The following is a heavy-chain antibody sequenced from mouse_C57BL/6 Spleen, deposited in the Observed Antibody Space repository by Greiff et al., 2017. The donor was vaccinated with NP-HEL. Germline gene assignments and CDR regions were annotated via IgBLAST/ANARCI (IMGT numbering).Heavy chain of an antibody. CDR3: AIHGNSRLDY. CDR1: GYTFTSYW. CDR2: IDPSDSYT. D-gene: IGHD2-1*01. J-gene: IGHJ2*01. V-gene: IGHV1-50*01. Sequence: QVQLQQPGAELVKPGASVKLSCKASGYTFTSYWMQWVKQRPGQGLEWIGEIDPSDSYTNYNQKFKGKATLTVDTSSSTAYMQLSSLTSEDSAVYYCAIHGNSRLDYWGQGTTLTVSS.